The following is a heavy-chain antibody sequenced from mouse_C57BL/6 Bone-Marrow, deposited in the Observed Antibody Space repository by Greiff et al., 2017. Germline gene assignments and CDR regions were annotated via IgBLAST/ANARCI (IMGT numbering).Heavy chain of an antibody. CDR1: GYTFTSYW. V-gene: IGHV1-69*01. J-gene: IGHJ2*01. CDR2: IDPSDSYT. CDR3: AREKAFITTVVAHFDY. Sequence: QVQLQQPGAELVMPGASVKLSCKASGYTFTSYWMPWVKQRPGQGLEWIGEIDPSDSYTNYNQKFKGKSTLTVDKSSSTAYMQLSSLTSEDSAVYYCAREKAFITTVVAHFDYWGQGATLPVSS. D-gene: IGHD1-1*01.